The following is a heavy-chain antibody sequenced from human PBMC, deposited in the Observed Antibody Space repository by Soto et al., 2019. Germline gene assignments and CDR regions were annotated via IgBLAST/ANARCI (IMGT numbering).Heavy chain of an antibody. CDR3: ARAPILWFGELFGYGMDV. CDR2: ISAYNGNT. Sequence: QVQLVQSGAEAKKPGASVKVSCKASGYTFTSYGISWVRQAPGQGLEWMGWISAYNGNTNYAQKLQGRVTMTTDTSTSTAYMELRSLRSDDTAVYYCARAPILWFGELFGYGMDVWGQGTTVTVSS. D-gene: IGHD3-10*01. CDR1: GYTFTSYG. V-gene: IGHV1-18*01. J-gene: IGHJ6*02.